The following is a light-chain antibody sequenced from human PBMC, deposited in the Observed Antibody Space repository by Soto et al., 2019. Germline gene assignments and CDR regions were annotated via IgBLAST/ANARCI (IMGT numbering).Light chain of an antibody. CDR3: QQYGSSGT. CDR1: QTVRNNY. CDR2: GAS. J-gene: IGKJ1*01. Sequence: EFVLTQSPGTSSLSPGERAALSCRASQTVRNNYLAWYQQKPGQAPRLLIYGASNRATGIPDRFSGSGSGTDFTLTISRLEPEDFAVYYCQQYGSSGTFGQGTKVDIK. V-gene: IGKV3-20*01.